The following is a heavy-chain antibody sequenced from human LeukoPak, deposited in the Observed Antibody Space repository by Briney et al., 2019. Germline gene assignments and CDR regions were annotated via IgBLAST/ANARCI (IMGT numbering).Heavy chain of an antibody. Sequence: PGGSLRLSCAASGFTFSSYAMNWVRQAPGEGLEWVSAISGSGTYYADSVKGRFTISRDNSKNTLYLQMNSLRAEDTAVYYCAKELGSCCYFDCWGQGTLVTVSS. CDR2: ISGSGT. J-gene: IGHJ4*02. V-gene: IGHV3-23*01. CDR1: GFTFSSYA. D-gene: IGHD2-15*01. CDR3: AKELGSCCYFDC.